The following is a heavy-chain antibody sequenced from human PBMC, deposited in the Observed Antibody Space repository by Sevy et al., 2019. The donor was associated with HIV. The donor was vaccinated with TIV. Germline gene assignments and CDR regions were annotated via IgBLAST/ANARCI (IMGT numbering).Heavy chain of an antibody. CDR3: AGENAWGRGYS. D-gene: IGHD1-26*01. Sequence: SETLSLTCTMSGGSITSLYWNWIRQPPGKGLEWIANIYYNGHINYNPSLKSRVNLSLYTSKNQFSLRLSSVTAADTAMYYCAGENAWGRGYSWGQGTLVTVSS. CDR2: IYYNGHI. J-gene: IGHJ4*02. CDR1: GGSITSLY. V-gene: IGHV4-59*08.